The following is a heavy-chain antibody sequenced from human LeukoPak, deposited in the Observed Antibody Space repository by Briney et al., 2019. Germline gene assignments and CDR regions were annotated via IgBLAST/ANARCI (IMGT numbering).Heavy chain of an antibody. CDR3: ARSWAAKWELPGQFDS. V-gene: IGHV4-4*07. CDR2: VFSRGTT. J-gene: IGHJ4*02. D-gene: IGHD1-26*01. CDR1: GGSMNNYY. Sequence: PSEPLSLTCTVSGGSMNNYYWYWIRQSPEKGLEWIGFVFSRGTTIFNPSFKSRLTMSIDTSKNQFSLRLSSVTAADTAVYFCARSWAAKWELPGQFDSWGQGRLVSVSS.